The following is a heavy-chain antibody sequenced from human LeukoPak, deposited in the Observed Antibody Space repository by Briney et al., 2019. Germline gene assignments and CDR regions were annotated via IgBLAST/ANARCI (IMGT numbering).Heavy chain of an antibody. J-gene: IGHJ6*02. D-gene: IGHD2-2*01. CDR2: INHSGST. V-gene: IGHV4-34*01. CDR3: ARASPPTVPAAMDV. CDR1: GGSFSGYY. Sequence: PSETLSLTCAVYGGSFSGYYWSWIRQPPGKGLEWIGEINHSGSTNYNPSLKSRVTISVDTSRNQFSLKLSSVTAADTAVYYCARASPPTVPAAMDVWGQGTTVTVSS.